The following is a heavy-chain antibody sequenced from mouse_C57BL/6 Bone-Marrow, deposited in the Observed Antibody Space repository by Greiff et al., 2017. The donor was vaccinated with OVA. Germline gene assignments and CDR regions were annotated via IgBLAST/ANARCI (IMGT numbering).Heavy chain of an antibody. CDR3: ARRGAYTRAWFAY. CDR2: ISGGGGNT. Sequence: EVQRVESGGGLVKPGGSLKLSCAASGFTFSSYTMSWVRQTPEKRLEWVATISGGGGNTYYPDSVKGRFTISRDNAKNTLYLQMSSLRSEDTALYYCARRGAYTRAWFAYWGQGTLVTVSA. D-gene: IGHD6-5*01. J-gene: IGHJ3*01. CDR1: GFTFSSYT. V-gene: IGHV5-9*01.